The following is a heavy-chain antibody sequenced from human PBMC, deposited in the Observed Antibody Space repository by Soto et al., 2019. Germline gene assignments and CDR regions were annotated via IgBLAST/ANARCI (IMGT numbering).Heavy chain of an antibody. CDR2: INAGNGNT. J-gene: IGHJ4*02. CDR1: GYTFTSYA. Sequence: VSVKVSCKASGYTFTSYAMHWVRQAPGQRLEWMGWINAGNGNTKYSQKFQGRVTITRDTSASTAYMELSSLRSEDTAVYYCARGSSGWQPFDYWGQGTLVTVSS. V-gene: IGHV1-3*01. CDR3: ARGSSGWQPFDY. D-gene: IGHD6-19*01.